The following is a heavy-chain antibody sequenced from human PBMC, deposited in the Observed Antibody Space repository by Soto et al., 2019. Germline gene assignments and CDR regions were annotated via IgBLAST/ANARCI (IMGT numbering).Heavy chain of an antibody. J-gene: IGHJ4*02. CDR2: INSEGTGT. D-gene: IGHD3-22*01. CDR3: VRDHDSSGYNSDY. V-gene: IGHV3-74*01. Sequence: PWRSLRLSCAASGFTFSSYWMHWVREVPGKGLVWVSRINSEGTGTIYADSVKGRFTISRDNAKNTLYLQMNSLRAEDTAVYYCVRDHDSSGYNSDYWGQGTPVTVSS. CDR1: GFTFSSYW.